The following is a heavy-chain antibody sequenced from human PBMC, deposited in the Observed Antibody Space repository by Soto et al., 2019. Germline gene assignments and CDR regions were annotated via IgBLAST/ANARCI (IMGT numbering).Heavy chain of an antibody. V-gene: IGHV1-69*13. CDR1: GGTFSSYA. CDR2: IIPIFGTA. Sequence: SVKVSCKASGGTFSSYAISWVRQAPGQGLEWLGGIIPIFGTANYAQKFQGRVTITADESTSTAYMELSSLRSEDTAVYYCARADYGGNSDWFDPWGQGTLVTVSS. J-gene: IGHJ5*02. D-gene: IGHD4-17*01. CDR3: ARADYGGNSDWFDP.